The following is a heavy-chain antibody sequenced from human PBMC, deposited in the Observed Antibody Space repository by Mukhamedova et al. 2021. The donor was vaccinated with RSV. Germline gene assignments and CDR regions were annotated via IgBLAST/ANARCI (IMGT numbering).Heavy chain of an antibody. CDR1: TVSSNY. CDR3: AREFSHCGYDY. CDR2: IHSGGTT. D-gene: IGHD5-12*01. V-gene: IGHV3-53*01. Sequence: TVSSNYMTWVRQAPGKGLEWVSVIHSGGTTSYADSVRGRFTISRDNSKNTLYLQMNSLRAGDTAVYYCAREFSHCGYDYLGQ. J-gene: IGHJ4*02.